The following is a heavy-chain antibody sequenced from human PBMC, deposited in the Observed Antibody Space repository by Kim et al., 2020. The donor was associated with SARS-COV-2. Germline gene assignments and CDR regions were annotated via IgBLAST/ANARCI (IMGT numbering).Heavy chain of an antibody. V-gene: IGHV1-69*13. CDR1: GGTFSSYG. CDR2: IIPMFGTT. D-gene: IGHD3-10*01. CDR3: ARDTLRRTPGGVYRFYGMDV. Sequence: SVKVSCKASGGTFSSYGVSWVRQAPGQGLEWMGGIIPMFGTTHHAQKFQDRVKFSADESTGTAYMELRSLRSDDTAVYYCARDTLRRTPGGVYRFYGMDVWGKGTTVAVSS. J-gene: IGHJ6*04.